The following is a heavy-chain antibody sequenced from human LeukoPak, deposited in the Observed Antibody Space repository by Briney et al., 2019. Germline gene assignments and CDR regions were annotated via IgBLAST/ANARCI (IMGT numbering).Heavy chain of an antibody. CDR3: ARGGYGEYVQAFDI. CDR2: IYSGDST. J-gene: IGHJ3*02. D-gene: IGHD4-17*01. Sequence: GGSERLSCAASGFTVSSNYISWVRQAPGKGLEWVSVIYSGDSTYYADSVKGRFSISRDNSKNTVYLQMNSLRAEDAAVYYCARGGYGEYVQAFDIWGQGTMVTVSS. CDR1: GFTVSSNY. V-gene: IGHV3-53*01.